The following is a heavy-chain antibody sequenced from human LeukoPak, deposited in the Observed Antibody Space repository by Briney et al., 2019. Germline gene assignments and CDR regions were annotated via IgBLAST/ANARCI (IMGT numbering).Heavy chain of an antibody. CDR1: GFTFSSYG. CDR2: ISSSSSTI. Sequence: GGSLRLSCAASGFTFSSYGMTWVRQAPGKGLEWVSYISSSSSTIDYADSVKGRFTISRDNAKNSLYLQMNSLGAEDTAVYYCARVGDYYMDVWAKGTTVTVSS. V-gene: IGHV3-48*01. CDR3: ARVGDYYMDV. J-gene: IGHJ6*03.